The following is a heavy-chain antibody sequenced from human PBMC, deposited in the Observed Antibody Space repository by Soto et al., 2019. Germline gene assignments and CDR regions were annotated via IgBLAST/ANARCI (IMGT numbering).Heavy chain of an antibody. J-gene: IGHJ5*02. D-gene: IGHD2-21*02. CDR1: GYTFTSYA. CDR2: INAGNGNT. CDR3: ARSIVVVTALGS. V-gene: IGHV1-3*05. Sequence: QVQLVQSGAEEKKPGASVKVSCKASGYTFTSYAMHWVRQAPGQRLEWMGWINAGNGNTKYSQKFQGRVTITRDTAASTAYLELRSLRSDDTAVYYCARSIVVVTALGSWGQGTLVTVSS.